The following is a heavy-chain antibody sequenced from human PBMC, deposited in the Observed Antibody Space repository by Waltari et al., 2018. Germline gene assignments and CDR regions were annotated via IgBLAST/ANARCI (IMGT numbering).Heavy chain of an antibody. CDR3: ARLTTVDV. CDR1: GFSFSRYW. CDR2: ISFDGNRI. J-gene: IGHJ6*02. D-gene: IGHD4-17*01. V-gene: IGHV3-74*01. Sequence: EVQLVESGGGLVQPGGSLRLSCAASGFSFSRYWMHWVRQAPGKGLGVVSRISFDGNRINDADSVKGRFTISRDNANNTLYLEMNSLRAEDTGVYYCARLTTVDVWGQGTTVIVSS.